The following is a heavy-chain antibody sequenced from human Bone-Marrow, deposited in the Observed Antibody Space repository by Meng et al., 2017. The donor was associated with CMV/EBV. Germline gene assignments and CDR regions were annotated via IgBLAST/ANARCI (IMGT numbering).Heavy chain of an antibody. CDR1: GYTFSTYE. CDR2: ISAYNGNT. Sequence: ASVKVSCKASGYTFSTYEINWVRQATGQGLEWMGWISAYNGNTNYAQKLQGRVTMTTDTSTSTAYMELRSLRSDDTAVYYCASGGRGTYYDFWSGYSYFDYWGQGTLVTVSS. J-gene: IGHJ4*02. D-gene: IGHD3-3*01. CDR3: ASGGRGTYYDFWSGYSYFDY. V-gene: IGHV1-18*01.